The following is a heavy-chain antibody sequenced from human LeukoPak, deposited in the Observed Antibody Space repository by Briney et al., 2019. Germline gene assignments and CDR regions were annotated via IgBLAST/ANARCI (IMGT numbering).Heavy chain of an antibody. CDR3: ARAQSSTASLYPYYYYYYMDV. V-gene: IGHV4-30-4*02. D-gene: IGHD6-13*01. J-gene: IGHJ6*03. CDR2: IYYSGST. Sequence: TSETVSLTCTVSGGSISSGDYYWSWIRQPPGKGLEWIGYIYYSGSTYYNPSLKSRVTISVDTSKNQFSLKLSSVTAADTAVYYCARAQSSTASLYPYYYYYYMDVWGKGTTVTVSS. CDR1: GGSISSGDYY.